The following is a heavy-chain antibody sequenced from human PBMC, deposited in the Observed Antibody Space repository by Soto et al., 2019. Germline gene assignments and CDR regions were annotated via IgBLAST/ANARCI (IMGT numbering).Heavy chain of an antibody. CDR3: AKVGQLDITTGHAYFDH. CDR1: GYAFEDYA. Sequence: VGSLRLSCATSGYAFEDYAMHWVRQVPGKGLEWVSLISWDGESTYYADPVKGRFTVSRDNSEKSLYLQMNSVRVDDTALYYCAKVGQLDITTGHAYFDHWGQGTLVTVSS. J-gene: IGHJ4*02. V-gene: IGHV3-43D*04. D-gene: IGHD5-12*01. CDR2: ISWDGEST.